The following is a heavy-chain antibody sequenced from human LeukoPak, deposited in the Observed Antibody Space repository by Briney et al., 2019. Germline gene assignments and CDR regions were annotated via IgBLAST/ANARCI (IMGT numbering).Heavy chain of an antibody. V-gene: IGHV4-34*01. CDR1: GGSFSGYY. Sequence: PSETLSLTCAVYGGSFSGYYRSWIRQPPGKGLEWIGEINHSGSTNYNPSLKSRVTISVDTSKNQFSLKLSSVTAADTAVYYCASYDYYFDYWGQGTLVTVSS. J-gene: IGHJ4*02. CDR3: ASYDYYFDY. D-gene: IGHD3-22*01. CDR2: INHSGST.